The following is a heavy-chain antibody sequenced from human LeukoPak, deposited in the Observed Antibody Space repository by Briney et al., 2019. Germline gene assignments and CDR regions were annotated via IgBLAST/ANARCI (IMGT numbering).Heavy chain of an antibody. CDR2: IWYDGSNK. CDR1: GFTFSSYG. J-gene: IGHJ4*02. D-gene: IGHD1-26*01. Sequence: GGSLRLSCAASGFTFSSYGMHWVRQAPGKGLEWVAVIWYDGSNKYYADSVKGRFTISRDNSKNTLCLQMNSLRAEDTAVYYCGGATTGSPVWGQGTLVTVSS. CDR3: GGATTGSPV. V-gene: IGHV3-33*01.